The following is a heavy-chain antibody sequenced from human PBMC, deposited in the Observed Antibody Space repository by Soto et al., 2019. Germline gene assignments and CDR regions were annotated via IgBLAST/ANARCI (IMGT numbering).Heavy chain of an antibody. CDR2: IYRTGST. Sequence: NPSYTLSLTCAFSGGSFTSNNWCTWVRQPPGQGLEWIGEIYRTGSTNYNPSLKSRVTISLDKSENQFSLKVTSLTAADTAVYYCASRDPGTSVDYWGQGTLVTVSS. V-gene: IGHV4-4*02. CDR1: GGSFTSNNW. J-gene: IGHJ4*02. CDR3: ASRDPGTSVDY. D-gene: IGHD1-7*01.